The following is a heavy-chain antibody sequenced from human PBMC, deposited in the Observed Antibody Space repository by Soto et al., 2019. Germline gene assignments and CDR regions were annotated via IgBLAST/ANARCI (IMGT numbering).Heavy chain of an antibody. V-gene: IGHV4-30-4*01. J-gene: IGHJ3*02. CDR2: IYYSGST. D-gene: IGHD1-20*01. CDR3: ARGRYNWNQGAFDI. CDR1: GGSISSNDYY. Sequence: SETLSLTCTVSGGSISSNDYYWSWIRQTPGKGLEWIGYIYYSGSTYYNPSLKSRVTISADTSKTQFSLKLTSVTAADTAVYYCARGRYNWNQGAFDIWGQGTVVTVSS.